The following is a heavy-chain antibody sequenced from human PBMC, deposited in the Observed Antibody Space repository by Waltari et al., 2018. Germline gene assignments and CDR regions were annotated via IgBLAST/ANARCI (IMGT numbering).Heavy chain of an antibody. D-gene: IGHD4-17*01. Sequence: QVQLVQSGAEVKKPGASVKVSCKASGYTFTSYYMYWVRQAPGQGLEWMGIINPSGGSTSYAQKFQGRVTMTRDTSTSTVYMELSSLRSEDTAVYYCASDYGGNRNFDYWGQGTLVTVSS. CDR2: INPSGGST. V-gene: IGHV1-46*03. J-gene: IGHJ4*02. CDR3: ASDYGGNRNFDY. CDR1: GYTFTSYY.